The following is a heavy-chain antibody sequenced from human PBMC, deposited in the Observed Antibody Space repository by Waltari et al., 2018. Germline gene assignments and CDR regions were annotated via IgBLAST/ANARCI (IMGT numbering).Heavy chain of an antibody. CDR2: VGRKNDET. V-gene: IGHV1-69-2*01. Sequence: VQLVPAGAEVKKPGATVNISCKVPGYTFTDYYLHWGQQAPGKGLGWMGIVGRKNDETKYEGRFKGRVTITADTATDKAYMERSSVRAEDTAVYYCATHYGDDPPAYWGQGTLVTVSS. J-gene: IGHJ4*02. CDR3: ATHYGDDPPAY. D-gene: IGHD4-17*01. CDR1: GYTFTDYY.